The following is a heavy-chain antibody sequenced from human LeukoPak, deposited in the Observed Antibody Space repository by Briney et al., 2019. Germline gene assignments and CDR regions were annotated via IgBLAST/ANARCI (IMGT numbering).Heavy chain of an antibody. D-gene: IGHD5-24*01. CDR1: GGSISNSSYY. J-gene: IGHJ4*02. V-gene: IGHV4-39*01. CDR3: ARHGRMGTINPSY. CDR2: MYYSGST. Sequence: SETLSLTCTASGGSISNSSYYWGWIRQPPGKGLEWIGSMYYSGSTYYNPSLKSRATISVDTSKNQFSLKLSSVTAADTGVYYCARHGRMGTINPSYWGQGTLVTVSS.